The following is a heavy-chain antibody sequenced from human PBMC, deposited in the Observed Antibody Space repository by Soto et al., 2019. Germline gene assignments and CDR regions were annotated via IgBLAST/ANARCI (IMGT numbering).Heavy chain of an antibody. CDR2: IVPMLRTP. J-gene: IGHJ4*02. CDR3: SRGLGVIYSPFHY. V-gene: IGHV1-69*11. Sequence: QVQLVQSGAEVKKPGSSVKVSCKASGGSFSDYDINWVRQDPGPRLEWMGGIVPMLRTPNYARRFQGRVTITADEATSTVSMDLTSLTSDDTALYYCSRGLGVIYSPFHYWGQGTLVTVSS. D-gene: IGHD2-15*01. CDR1: GGSFSDYD.